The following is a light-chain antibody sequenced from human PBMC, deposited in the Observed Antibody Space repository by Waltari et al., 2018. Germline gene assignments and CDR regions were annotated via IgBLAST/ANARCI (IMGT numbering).Light chain of an antibody. CDR3: QQLNSFPYT. J-gene: IGKJ2*01. CDR2: GAS. V-gene: IGKV3-15*01. CDR1: QSVSSY. Sequence: EIVLTQSPATLSLSPGERATLSCRASQSVSSYLAWYQQKPGQAPRLLIYGASARASGVPARFSGSGSGTEFTLTITSLQSEDFAVYYCQQLNSFPYTFGQGTKLDIK.